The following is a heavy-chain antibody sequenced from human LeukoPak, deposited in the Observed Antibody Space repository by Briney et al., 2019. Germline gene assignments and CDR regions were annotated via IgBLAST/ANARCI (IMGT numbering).Heavy chain of an antibody. V-gene: IGHV1-69*13. CDR2: IIPIFGTA. Sequence: ASVKVSCKASGGTFSSYAISWVRQAPGQGLEWMGGIIPIFGTANYAQKFQGRVTITADESTSTAYMELSSLRSEDAAVYYCASTYGSSRRGFQHWGQGTLVTVSS. D-gene: IGHD3-10*01. J-gene: IGHJ1*01. CDR3: ASTYGSSRRGFQH. CDR1: GGTFSSYA.